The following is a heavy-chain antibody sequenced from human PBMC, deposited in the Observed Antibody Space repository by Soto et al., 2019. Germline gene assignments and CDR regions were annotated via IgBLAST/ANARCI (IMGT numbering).Heavy chain of an antibody. D-gene: IGHD1-7*01. CDR1: GFTFSSYA. J-gene: IGHJ4*02. V-gene: IGHV3-23*01. CDR2: ISGSGGST. CDR3: ATRSLRTGTSKAPPPFDY. Sequence: GGSLRLSCAASGFTFSSYAMSWVRQAPGKGLEWVSAISGSGGSTYYADSVKGRFTISRDNSKNTLYLQMNSLRAEDTAVYYCATRSLRTGTSKAPPPFDYWGQGTLVTVSS.